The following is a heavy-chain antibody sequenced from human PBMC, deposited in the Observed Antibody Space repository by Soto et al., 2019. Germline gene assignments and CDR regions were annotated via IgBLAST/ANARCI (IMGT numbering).Heavy chain of an antibody. CDR3: ARGRSSGYYLGAFDI. D-gene: IGHD3-22*01. CDR2: ISYDGSNK. J-gene: IGHJ3*02. CDR1: GFTFSSYG. V-gene: IGHV3-30*03. Sequence: QVQLVESGGGVVQPGRSLRLSCAASGFTFSSYGMHWVRQAPGKGLEWVAVISYDGSNKYYADSVKGRFTISRDNSKNTRYLQMNSLRAEDTAVYYCARGRSSGYYLGAFDIWGQGTMVTVSS.